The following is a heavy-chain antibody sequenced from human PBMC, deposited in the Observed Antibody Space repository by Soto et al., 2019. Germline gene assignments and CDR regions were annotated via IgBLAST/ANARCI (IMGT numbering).Heavy chain of an antibody. V-gene: IGHV3-72*01. D-gene: IGHD3-3*01. CDR1: GFTFSDHY. CDR2: TRNKTNSYTT. Sequence: EVQLVESGGGLVQPGGSLRLSCAASGFTFSDHYMDWVRQAPGKGLEWVGRTRNKTNSYTTEYAASVKGRFTNSRDDSKNSLYLQRNSLKPEDTAVYYCVREGGFLDLDYWGQGTLVTVSS. CDR3: VREGGFLDLDY. J-gene: IGHJ4*02.